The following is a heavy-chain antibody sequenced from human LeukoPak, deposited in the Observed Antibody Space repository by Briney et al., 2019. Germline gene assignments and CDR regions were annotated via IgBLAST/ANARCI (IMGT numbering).Heavy chain of an antibody. D-gene: IGHD3-3*01. V-gene: IGHV4-59*01. J-gene: IGHJ3*02. CDR2: IYYSGST. Sequence: SETLSLTCTVSGGSISSYYWSWIRQPPGKGLEWIGYIYYSGSTNYNPSLKSRVTISVDTSKNQFSLKLSSVTAADTAVYYCASLYYDFWSGHYAFDIWGQGTMVTVSS. CDR1: GGSISSYY. CDR3: ASLYYDFWSGHYAFDI.